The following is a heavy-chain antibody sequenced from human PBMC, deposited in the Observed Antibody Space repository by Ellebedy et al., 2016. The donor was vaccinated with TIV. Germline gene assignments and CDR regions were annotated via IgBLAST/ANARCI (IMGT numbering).Heavy chain of an antibody. V-gene: IGHV4-4*02. CDR3: ARDWTRGGGYFPSWFDP. CDR2: VYHTGHT. D-gene: IGHD2/OR15-2a*01. CDR1: GDSINSDNF. J-gene: IGHJ5*02. Sequence: MPSETLSLTCGVSGDSINSDNFWSWVRQSPGRGLEWIGEVYHTGHTNYNPSLRSRVTISVDKSKRQFSLRLTSVTAADTAVYYCARDWTRGGGYFPSWFDPWGQGTLVTVSS.